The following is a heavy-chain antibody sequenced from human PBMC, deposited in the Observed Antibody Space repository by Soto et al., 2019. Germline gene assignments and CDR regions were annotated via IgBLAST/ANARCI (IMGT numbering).Heavy chain of an antibody. J-gene: IGHJ4*02. CDR1: GGSISSYY. D-gene: IGHD2-15*01. V-gene: IGHV4-59*01. Sequence: QVQLQESGPGLVKPSETLSLTCTVSGGSISSYYWSWIRQPPGKGLEWIGYIYYSGSTNYNPSLKSRVTISVDTSKNQFSLKLSSVTAADTAVYYCARVVRGGYCSGGSCCSVDYWGQGTLVTVSS. CDR2: IYYSGST. CDR3: ARVVRGGYCSGGSCCSVDY.